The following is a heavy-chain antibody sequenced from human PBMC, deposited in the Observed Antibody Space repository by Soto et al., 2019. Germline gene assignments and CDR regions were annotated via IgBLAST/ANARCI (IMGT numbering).Heavy chain of an antibody. CDR3: AREVRGGFTGIFDQ. CDR1: GDSISDYFY. Sequence: QVQLQGSGPGQVKPSETLSLTYTVSGDSISDYFYWSCISQPAGKGLEWIGRIYTDGTTKYNPSLKSRVTLSLDKSKNQFSLRLSSVTAADTAVYYFAREVRGGFTGIFDQWGRGSRVTVSS. V-gene: IGHV4-4*07. CDR2: IYTDGTT. J-gene: IGHJ4*02. D-gene: IGHD2-15*01.